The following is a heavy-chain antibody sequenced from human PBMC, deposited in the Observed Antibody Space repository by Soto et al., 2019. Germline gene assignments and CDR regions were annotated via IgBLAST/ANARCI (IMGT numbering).Heavy chain of an antibody. J-gene: IGHJ4*02. Sequence: EVQLVESGGGLVQPGGSLRLSCAASGFTVSSNYMRWVRQAPGKGLEWVSVIYSGGSTYYEDSVKGRFTISRDNSKNKLYLQRNRLRAEDTAVYDWTWGEWAVLDYWGQGTLVTVSS. CDR3: TWGEWAVLDY. CDR2: IYSGGST. D-gene: IGHD3-16*01. CDR1: GFTVSSNY. V-gene: IGHV3-66*01.